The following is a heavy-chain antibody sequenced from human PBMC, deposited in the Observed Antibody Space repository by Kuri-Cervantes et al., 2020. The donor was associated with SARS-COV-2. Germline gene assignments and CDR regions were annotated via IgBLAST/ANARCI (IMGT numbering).Heavy chain of an antibody. V-gene: IGHV4-34*01. CDR2: INHSGNT. Sequence: GSLRLSCAVYGGSFSDYYWSWVRQPPGKGLEWIGEINHSGNTNYDPSPKSRVTISVDTSKNHFSLRLSSVTAADTAVYYCARNWGAFNWFDPWGQGTLVTVSS. CDR1: GGSFSDYY. D-gene: IGHD7-27*01. J-gene: IGHJ5*02. CDR3: ARNWGAFNWFDP.